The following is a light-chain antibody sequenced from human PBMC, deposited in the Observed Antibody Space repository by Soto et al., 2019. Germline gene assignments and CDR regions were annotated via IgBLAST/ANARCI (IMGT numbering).Light chain of an antibody. Sequence: QSVLTQPPSASKTPGQRLTISCSGSSSNIGSNTVNWYQQLPGAAPKLLIYSNDQRPSGVPDRFSGSNSGTSASLAISGLQSEDEADYYCSAWDDRLNGWLFGGGTKLTVL. CDR3: SAWDDRLNGWL. J-gene: IGLJ3*02. CDR2: SND. CDR1: SSNIGSNT. V-gene: IGLV1-44*01.